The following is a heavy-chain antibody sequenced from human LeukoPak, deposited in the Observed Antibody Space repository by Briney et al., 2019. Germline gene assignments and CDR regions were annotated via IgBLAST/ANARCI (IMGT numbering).Heavy chain of an antibody. D-gene: IGHD6-19*01. CDR3: ARDRSVDGTV. V-gene: IGHV3-11*06. CDR2: ISSSSSYT. CDR1: GFTFGDYY. J-gene: IGHJ4*02. Sequence: GGSLRLSCEVSGFTFGDYYMSWIRQAPGKGLEWVAYISSSSSYTNYALSVKGRFTISRDNAKNSLYLQMDSLRAEDTAMYYCARDRSVDGTVWGQGTLVTVSS.